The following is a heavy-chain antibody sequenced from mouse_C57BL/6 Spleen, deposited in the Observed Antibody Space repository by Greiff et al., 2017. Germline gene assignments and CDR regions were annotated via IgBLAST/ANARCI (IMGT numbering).Heavy chain of an antibody. CDR2: INPNYGTT. D-gene: IGHD1-1*01. CDR3: ARARLYYCSSYGYFDV. J-gene: IGHJ1*03. CDR1: GYSFTDYN. Sequence: EVQLQQSGPELVKPGASVKISCKASGYSFTDYNMNWVKQSNGKSLEWIGRINPNYGTTSYNQNFKGKATLTVDQSSSTAYMQLYSLTSEDSAVYSCARARLYYCSSYGYFDVWGTGTTGTVSS. V-gene: IGHV1-39*01.